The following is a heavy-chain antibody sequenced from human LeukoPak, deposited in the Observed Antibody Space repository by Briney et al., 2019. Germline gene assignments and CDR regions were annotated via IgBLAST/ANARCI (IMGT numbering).Heavy chain of an antibody. CDR3: ARESESSGWAKYFDY. V-gene: IGHV3-21*01. CDR2: ISSSSSYI. D-gene: IGHD6-19*01. Sequence: PGGSLRLSCAASGFTFSSYSMNWVRQAPGKGLEWVSSISSSSSYIYYADSVKGRFTISRDNAKNSLYLQMNSLIAEDTAVYYCARESESSGWAKYFDYWGQGTLVTVSS. CDR1: GFTFSSYS. J-gene: IGHJ4*02.